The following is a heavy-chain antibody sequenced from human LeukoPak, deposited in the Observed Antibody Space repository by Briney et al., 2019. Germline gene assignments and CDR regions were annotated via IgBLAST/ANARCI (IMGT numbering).Heavy chain of an antibody. CDR1: GFSFSRYA. Sequence: PGGSLRLSCAASGFSFSRYAMTWVRQAPGKRLEWVSLISSESSYVYYADSVKGRFTISRDNAKNSLYLQMNSLRADDTAVYYCATYSDYYSSYSFDIWGQGTMVTVSS. D-gene: IGHD3-22*01. V-gene: IGHV3-21*01. J-gene: IGHJ3*02. CDR3: ATYSDYYSSYSFDI. CDR2: ISSESSYV.